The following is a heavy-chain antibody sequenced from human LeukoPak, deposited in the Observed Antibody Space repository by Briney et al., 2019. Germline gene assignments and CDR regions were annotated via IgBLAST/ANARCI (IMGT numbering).Heavy chain of an antibody. Sequence: GESLQISCQPSGYSFTSHWIAWVRQMPGRGLEWMGIIFPGDFDTRYSPSFQSQVTISADKSISTAYLEWSSLTASDTAIYYCARARHCASSSCIHDFWGPGTQVTVSS. CDR2: IFPGDFDT. CDR1: GYSFTSHW. D-gene: IGHD2-21*01. J-gene: IGHJ4*02. V-gene: IGHV5-51*01. CDR3: ARARHCASSSCIHDF.